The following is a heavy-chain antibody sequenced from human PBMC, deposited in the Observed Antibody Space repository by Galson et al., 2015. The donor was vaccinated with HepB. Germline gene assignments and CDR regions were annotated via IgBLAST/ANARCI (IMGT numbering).Heavy chain of an antibody. CDR3: ARDPPSAEYPPPSPQLLPGDYYYGMDV. CDR1: GFTFSSYG. CDR2: IWYDGSNK. Sequence: SLRLSCAASGFTFSSYGMHWVRQAPGKGLEWVAVIWYDGSNKYYADSVKGRFTISRDNSKNTLYLQMNSLRAEDTAVYYCARDPPSAEYPPPSPQLLPGDYYYGMDVWGQGTTVTVSS. V-gene: IGHV3-33*01. J-gene: IGHJ6*02. D-gene: IGHD2-2*01.